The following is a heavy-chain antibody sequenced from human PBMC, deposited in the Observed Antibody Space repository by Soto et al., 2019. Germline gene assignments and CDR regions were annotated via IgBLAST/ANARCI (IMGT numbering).Heavy chain of an antibody. Sequence: SETLSLTCTISGGSISSSSYYWGWIRQPPGKGLEWIGSISYSGSTYYNPSLKSRVTMSVDTSKNQFSLKLSSVTAADTAVYYCARLHGYCISTSCYGYYGMDVWGQGTTVTVSS. D-gene: IGHD2-2*01. V-gene: IGHV4-39*01. J-gene: IGHJ6*02. CDR3: ARLHGYCISTSCYGYYGMDV. CDR1: GGSISSSSYY. CDR2: ISYSGST.